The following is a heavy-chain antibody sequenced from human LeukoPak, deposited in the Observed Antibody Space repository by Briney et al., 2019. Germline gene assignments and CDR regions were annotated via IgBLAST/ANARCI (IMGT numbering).Heavy chain of an antibody. CDR1: GFIFTNYA. D-gene: IGHD3-10*01. CDR3: AKDRYYGSGSYFDY. J-gene: IGHJ4*02. CDR2: VTGGGVNT. V-gene: IGHV3-23*01. Sequence: GGSLRLSCASSGFIFTNYAMSWVRQTPRTGLEWIASVTGGGVNTYYADSVKGRFTISRDNSKNTLYLQMNSLRAEDTAVYYCAKDRYYGSGSYFDYWGQGTLVTVSS.